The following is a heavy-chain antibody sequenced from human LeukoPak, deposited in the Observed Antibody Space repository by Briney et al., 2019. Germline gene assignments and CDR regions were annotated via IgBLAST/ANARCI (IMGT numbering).Heavy chain of an antibody. D-gene: IGHD2-2*01. CDR3: ARLEADVVVPAAHFDY. Sequence: PSETLSLTSAVSGYSISSGYYWGWIRQPPGKGLEWIGSIYHSGSTYYNPSLKSRVTISVDTSKNQISLKLSSVTAADTAVYYCARLEADVVVPAAHFDYWGQGTLVTVSS. CDR1: GYSISSGYY. V-gene: IGHV4-38-2*01. J-gene: IGHJ4*02. CDR2: IYHSGST.